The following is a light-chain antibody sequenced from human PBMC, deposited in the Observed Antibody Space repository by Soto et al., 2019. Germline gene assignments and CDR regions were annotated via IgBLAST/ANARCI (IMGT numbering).Light chain of an antibody. CDR3: NSYTSSSTYV. Sequence: QSVLTQPASVSGSPGQSITVSCTGTSSDVGGSDHVNWYQQHPGKAPKLMIFDASNRPSGVSTRFSGSKSGNAASLTISGLQAEDEADYYCNSYTSSSTYVFGTWTKLTVL. V-gene: IGLV2-14*03. CDR1: SSDVGGSDH. CDR2: DAS. J-gene: IGLJ1*01.